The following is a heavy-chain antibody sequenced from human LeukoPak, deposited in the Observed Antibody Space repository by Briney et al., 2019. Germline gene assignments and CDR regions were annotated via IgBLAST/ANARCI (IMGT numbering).Heavy chain of an antibody. J-gene: IGHJ5*02. D-gene: IGHD4-11*01. CDR1: GGTFSSYA. V-gene: IGHV1-69*05. CDR2: IIPIFGTA. CDR3: AIGMTTVTINWFDP. Sequence: SVKASCKASGGTFSSYAISWVRQAPGQGLEWMGGIIPIFGTANYAQKFQGRVTITTDESTSTAYMELSSLRSEDTAVYYCAIGMTTVTINWFDPWGQGTLVTVSS.